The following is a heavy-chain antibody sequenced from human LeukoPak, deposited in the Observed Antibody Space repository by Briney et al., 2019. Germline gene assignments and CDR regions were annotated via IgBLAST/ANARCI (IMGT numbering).Heavy chain of an antibody. CDR3: AREVTGTTKLDY. J-gene: IGHJ4*02. Sequence: SETLSLTCTVSGGSISSSSYYWGWIRQPPGKGLEWIGSIYYSGSTYYNPSLKSRVTISVDRSKNQFSLKLSSVTAADTAVYYCAREVTGTTKLDYWGQGTLVTVSS. D-gene: IGHD1-7*01. CDR1: GGSISSSSYY. V-gene: IGHV4-39*07. CDR2: IYYSGST.